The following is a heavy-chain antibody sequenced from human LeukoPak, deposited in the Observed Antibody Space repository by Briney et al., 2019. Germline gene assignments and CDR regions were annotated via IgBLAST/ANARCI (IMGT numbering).Heavy chain of an antibody. V-gene: IGHV4-39*07. CDR1: GGSISSSDYY. J-gene: IGHJ3*02. CDR2: IYYSGST. CDR3: ARSMVTSAEDAFDI. Sequence: SETLSLTCSVSGGSISSSDYYWGWIRQPPGKGLEWIGSIYYSGSTYYNPSLKSRVTISVDTSKNQFSLKLSSVTAADTAVYYCARSMVTSAEDAFDIWGQGTMGTVS. D-gene: IGHD4-23*01.